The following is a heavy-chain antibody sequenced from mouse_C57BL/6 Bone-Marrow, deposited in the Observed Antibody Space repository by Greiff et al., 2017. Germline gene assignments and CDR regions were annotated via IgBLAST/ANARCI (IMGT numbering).Heavy chain of an antibody. CDR3: ARDDYDDGYAMDY. V-gene: IGHV1-7*01. CDR1: GYTFTRYW. Sequence: VQLQQSGAELAKPGASVKLSCKASGYTFTRYWMHWVKQRPGQGLEWIGYINPSSGYTEYNQKFKDKATLTADKSSSTAYMQLSSLTYEDSAVYYCARDDYDDGYAMDYWGQGTSVTVSS. CDR2: INPSSGYT. D-gene: IGHD2-4*01. J-gene: IGHJ4*01.